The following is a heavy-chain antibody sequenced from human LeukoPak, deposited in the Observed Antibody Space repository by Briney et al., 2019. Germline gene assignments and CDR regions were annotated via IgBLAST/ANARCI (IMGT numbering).Heavy chain of an antibody. CDR2: ISIYNANT. J-gene: IGHJ3*02. CDR3: ARDRGYCSGGSCYLGAFDI. Sequence: ASVKVSCKASGYTFTGYYMHWVRQAPGQGLEWMGWISIYNANTNYAQKLQGRVTMTTDTSTNTAYMELRSLRSDDTAVYYCARDRGYCSGGSCYLGAFDIWGQGTMVTVSS. V-gene: IGHV1-18*04. D-gene: IGHD2-15*01. CDR1: GYTFTGYY.